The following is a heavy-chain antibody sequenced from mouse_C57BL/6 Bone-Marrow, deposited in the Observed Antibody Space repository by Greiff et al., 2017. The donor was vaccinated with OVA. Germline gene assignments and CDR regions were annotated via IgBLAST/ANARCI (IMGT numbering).Heavy chain of an antibody. V-gene: IGHV1-18*01. CDR2: INPNNGGT. D-gene: IGHD1-1*01. CDR3: ARVDYYGSSYTWYFDV. J-gene: IGHJ1*03. CDR1: GYTFTDYN. Sequence: VHVKQSGPELVKPGASVKIPCKASGYTFTDYNMDWVKQSHGKSLEWIGDINPNNGGTIYNQKFKGKATLTVDKSSSTAYMELRSLTSEDTAVYYCARVDYYGSSYTWYFDVWGTGTTVTVSS.